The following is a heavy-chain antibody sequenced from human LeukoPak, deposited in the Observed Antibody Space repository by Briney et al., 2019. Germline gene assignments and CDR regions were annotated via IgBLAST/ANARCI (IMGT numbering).Heavy chain of an antibody. CDR3: AREGDQDAFDI. J-gene: IGHJ3*02. V-gene: IGHV3-7*01. CDR1: GFTFSSYW. CDR2: IKQEGSEK. D-gene: IGHD1-26*01. Sequence: GGSLRLSCAAAGFTFSSYWMSWVRQAPGKGLEWVANIKQEGSEKYYVDTVKGRFTISTDNAKNSLYLQMNSLRAEDTAVYYCAREGDQDAFDIWGQGTMVTVSS.